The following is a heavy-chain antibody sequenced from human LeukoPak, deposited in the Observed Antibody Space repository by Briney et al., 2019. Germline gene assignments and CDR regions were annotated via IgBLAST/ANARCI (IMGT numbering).Heavy chain of an antibody. V-gene: IGHV4-59*01. Sequence: PSETLSLTCTVSGGSISNSYWTWIRQSPGTGLEYIAYVHDSGRTNYNPSLQSRATISIDTTKNQISLKLTSVTTADTAVYYCAKRQVLAEDVFNVWGQGTMVTVSS. D-gene: IGHD5-24*01. CDR2: VHDSGRT. CDR1: GGSISNSY. CDR3: AKRQVLAEDVFNV. J-gene: IGHJ3*01.